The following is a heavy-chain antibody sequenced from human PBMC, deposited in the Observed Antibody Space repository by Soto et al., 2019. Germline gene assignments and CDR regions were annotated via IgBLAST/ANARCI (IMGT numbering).Heavy chain of an antibody. Sequence: GSLRLSCAASGFKFRNYAIHWVRQAPGKGLEWLAVIWFDGSKKYYADSVKGRFTISRDNSKNTVYLDMNSLTADDSGVFYCARAHTMMLLDRFDPSCPAPLVTV. CDR3: ARAHTMMLLDRFDP. J-gene: IGHJ5*02. V-gene: IGHV3-33*01. D-gene: IGHD3-22*01. CDR2: IWFDGSKK. CDR1: GFKFRNYA.